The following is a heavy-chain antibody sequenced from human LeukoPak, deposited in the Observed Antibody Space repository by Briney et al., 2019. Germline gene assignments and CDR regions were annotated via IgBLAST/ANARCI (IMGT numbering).Heavy chain of an antibody. J-gene: IGHJ4*02. V-gene: IGHV3-33*01. CDR2: IWYDGSNK. CDR3: ARDRAARHLDY. D-gene: IGHD6-6*01. Sequence: GRSLRLSCAASGSTFSNHGMHWVRQAPGKGLEWLSVIWYDGSNKYYADSVKGRFTISRDDSKNTLYLQMNSLGAEDTAVYYCARDRAARHLDYWGQGTLVIVSS. CDR1: GSTFSNHG.